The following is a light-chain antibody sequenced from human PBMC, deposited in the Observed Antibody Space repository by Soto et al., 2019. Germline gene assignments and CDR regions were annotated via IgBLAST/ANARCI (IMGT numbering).Light chain of an antibody. CDR1: SSDVGGYNY. Sequence: QSALTQPASVSGSPGQSITISCTGTSSDVGGYNYVSWYQQHPGKAPKLMIYEVSNRPSGVSNRFAGSKSGNTASLTISGLQAEDEADYYCSSYTSSSTPHHVFGTGTKVTVL. CDR2: EVS. V-gene: IGLV2-14*01. J-gene: IGLJ1*01. CDR3: SSYTSSSTPHHV.